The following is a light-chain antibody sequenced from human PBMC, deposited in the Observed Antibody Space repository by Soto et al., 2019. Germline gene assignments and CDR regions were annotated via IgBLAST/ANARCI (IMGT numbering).Light chain of an antibody. V-gene: IGKV3-15*01. CDR1: QSVSSN. CDR2: GAS. J-gene: IGKJ3*01. CDR3: QQYNNWPFT. Sequence: EIVMTQSPATLSVSPGERATLSCRASQSVSSNLAWYQQKPGQAPRLLIYGASTRATGIPARFSGSGSGTELTLTICSLQSEDFAVYYCQQYNNWPFTFGPGTKVDIK.